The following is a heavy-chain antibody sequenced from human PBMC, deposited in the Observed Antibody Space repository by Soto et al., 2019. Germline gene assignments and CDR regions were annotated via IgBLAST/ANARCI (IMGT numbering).Heavy chain of an antibody. D-gene: IGHD6-19*01. V-gene: IGHV4-59*01. CDR3: ASTAQSSGWYSGGFDY. CDR2: IYYSGST. Sequence: QVQLQESGPGLVKPSETLSLTCTVSGGSISSYYWSWIRQPPGKGLEWIGYIYYSGSTNYNPSLKSRVTISVDTSKNQFSLKLSAVTAADTAVYYCASTAQSSGWYSGGFDYWGQGTLVTVSS. CDR1: GGSISSYY. J-gene: IGHJ4*02.